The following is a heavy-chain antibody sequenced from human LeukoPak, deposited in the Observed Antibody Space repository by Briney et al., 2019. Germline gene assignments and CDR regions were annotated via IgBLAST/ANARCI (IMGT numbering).Heavy chain of an antibody. CDR2: IIPIFGTA. J-gene: IGHJ2*01. Sequence: VASVKVSCKASGGTFSSYAISWVRQAPGQGLEWMGGIIPIFGTANHAQKFQGRVTITADESTSTAYMELSSLKSEDTAVYYCARDGDGYNWDWYFDLWGRGTLVTVSS. V-gene: IGHV1-69*01. CDR3: ARDGDGYNWDWYFDL. CDR1: GGTFSSYA. D-gene: IGHD5-24*01.